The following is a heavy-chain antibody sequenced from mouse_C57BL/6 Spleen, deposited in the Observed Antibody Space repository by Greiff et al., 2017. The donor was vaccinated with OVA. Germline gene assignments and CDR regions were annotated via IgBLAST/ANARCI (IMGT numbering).Heavy chain of an antibody. D-gene: IGHD4-1*01. J-gene: IGHJ2*01. CDR2: INPNNGGT. CDR3: ARSLSWVYYFDY. V-gene: IGHV1-26*01. Sequence: VQLQQSGPELVKPGASVKISCKASGYTFTDYYMNWVKQSHGKSLEWIGDINPNNGGTSYNQKFKGKATLTVDKSSSTAYMELRSLTSEDSAVYYCARSLSWVYYFDYWGQGTTLTVSS. CDR1: GYTFTDYY.